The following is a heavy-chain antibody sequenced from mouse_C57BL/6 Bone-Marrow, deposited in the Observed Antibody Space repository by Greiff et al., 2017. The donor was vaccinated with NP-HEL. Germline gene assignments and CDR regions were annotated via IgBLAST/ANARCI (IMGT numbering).Heavy chain of an antibody. CDR3: AREGLRGFAY. CDR2: IDPSDSYT. V-gene: IGHV1-50*01. CDR1: GYTFTSYW. D-gene: IGHD1-1*01. Sequence: QVQLQQPGAELVKPGASVKLSCKASGYTFTSYWMQWVKQRPGQGLEWIGEIDPSDSYTNYNQQFKGKATLTVDTSSSTAYMQRSSLTSEDAAVYYCAREGLRGFAYWGQGTLVTVSA. J-gene: IGHJ3*01.